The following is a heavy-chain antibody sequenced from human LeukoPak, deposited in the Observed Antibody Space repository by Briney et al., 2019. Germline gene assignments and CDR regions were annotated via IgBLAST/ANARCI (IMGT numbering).Heavy chain of an antibody. CDR1: GYTFTSYD. CDR3: ARGAGGPTYYYDSSGYSARYFDL. Sequence: ASVKVSCKASGYTFTSYDINWVRQATGQGLEWMGWMNPNSGNTGYAQNFQGRVTMTRNTSISTAYMELSSLRSEDTAVYYCARGAGGPTYYYDSSGYSARYFDLWGRGTLVTVSS. V-gene: IGHV1-8*01. D-gene: IGHD3-22*01. CDR2: MNPNSGNT. J-gene: IGHJ2*01.